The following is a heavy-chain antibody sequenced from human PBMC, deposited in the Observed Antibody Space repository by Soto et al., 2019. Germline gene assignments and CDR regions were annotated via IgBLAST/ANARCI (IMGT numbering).Heavy chain of an antibody. CDR1: GFTFSSYG. D-gene: IGHD3-10*01. CDR3: ARARPPPSEFDY. V-gene: IGHV3-33*01. J-gene: IGHJ4*02. Sequence: GGSLRFSCAASGFTFSSYGMHWVRQAPGKGLEWVAVIWYDGSNKYYADSVKGRFTISRDNSKNTLYLQMNSLRAEDTAVYYCARARPPPSEFDYWGQGTLVTVSS. CDR2: IWYDGSNK.